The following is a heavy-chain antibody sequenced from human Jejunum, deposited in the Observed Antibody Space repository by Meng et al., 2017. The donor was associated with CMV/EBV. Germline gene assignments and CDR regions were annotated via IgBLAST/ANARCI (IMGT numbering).Heavy chain of an antibody. D-gene: IGHD4-17*01. J-gene: IGHJ4*02. V-gene: IGHV3-21*01. CDR2: ITGSSSYI. Sequence: LSCAASGFTFSDYTLNWVRQAPGQGLEWVSSITGSSSYISDADSVKGRFTISRDNAKNTLYLQMHSLRADDTAVYYCVRDNYGVDYWGQGTLVTVSS. CDR3: VRDNYGVDY. CDR1: GFTFSDYT.